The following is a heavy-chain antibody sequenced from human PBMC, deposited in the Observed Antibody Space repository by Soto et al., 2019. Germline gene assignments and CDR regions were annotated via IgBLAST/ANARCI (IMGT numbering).Heavy chain of an antibody. J-gene: IGHJ4*02. D-gene: IGHD3-10*01. CDR1: GFTFSSYA. CDR2: ISGSGGST. V-gene: IGHV3-23*01. Sequence: EVQLLESGGGLVQPGGSLRLSCAASGFTFSSYAMSWVRQAPGKELEWVSAISGSGGSTYYADSVKGRFTISRDNSKNTLYLQMNSLRAEDTAVYYCAKDQLWFGELLRYFDYWGQGTLVTVSS. CDR3: AKDQLWFGELLRYFDY.